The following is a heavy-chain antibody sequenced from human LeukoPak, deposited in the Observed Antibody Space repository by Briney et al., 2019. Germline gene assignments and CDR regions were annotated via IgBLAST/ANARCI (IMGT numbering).Heavy chain of an antibody. D-gene: IGHD2-21*02. CDR3: ARDPGCGGDCSYYYYGMDV. J-gene: IGHJ6*02. CDR1: GITFRIHG. CDR2: IRYDGSRQ. Sequence: GGSLRLSCKASGITFRIHGMFWVRQAPGKGLEWVASIRYDGSRQFYADSVKGRFTISRDNSKNTLYLQMNSLRAEDTAVYYCARDPGCGGDCSYYYYGMDVWGQGTTVTVSS. V-gene: IGHV3-30*02.